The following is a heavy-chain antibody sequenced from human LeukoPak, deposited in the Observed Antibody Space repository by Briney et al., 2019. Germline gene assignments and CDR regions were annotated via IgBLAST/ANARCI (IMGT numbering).Heavy chain of an antibody. Sequence: SETLSLTYTVSGGSISSGGYYWSWIRQPPGKGLEWIGYIYHSGSTYYNPSLKSRVTISVDRSKNQFSLKLSSVTAADTAIYYCARAGERGRNGYDDAFDIWGQGTVVTVSS. D-gene: IGHD6-13*01. J-gene: IGHJ3*02. CDR3: ARAGERGRNGYDDAFDI. V-gene: IGHV4-30-2*02. CDR1: GGSISSGGYY. CDR2: IYHSGST.